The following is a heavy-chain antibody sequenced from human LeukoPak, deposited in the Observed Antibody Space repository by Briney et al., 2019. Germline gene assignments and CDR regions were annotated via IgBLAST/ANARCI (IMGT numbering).Heavy chain of an antibody. CDR1: GYTFTSSD. V-gene: IGHV1-18*01. CDR3: ARVPDYYGSGSYYYYYYMDV. Sequence: ASVKVSCKASGYTFTSSDINWVRQATGQGLEWMGWMNPNSGNTNYAQKLQGRVTMTTDTSTSTAYMELRSLRSDGAAVYYCARVPDYYGSGSYYYYYYMDVWGKGTTVTISS. J-gene: IGHJ6*03. D-gene: IGHD3-10*01. CDR2: MNPNSGNT.